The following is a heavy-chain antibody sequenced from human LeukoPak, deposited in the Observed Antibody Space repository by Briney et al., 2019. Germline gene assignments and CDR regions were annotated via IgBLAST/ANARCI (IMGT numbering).Heavy chain of an antibody. D-gene: IGHD4-17*01. V-gene: IGHV3-53*01. CDR3: ARAWDDYGDYYFDY. CDR2: INSGGTT. Sequence: GGSLRLSCAASGFTVSSNYMSWVRQAPGKGLEWVSLINSGGTTYYADSVKGRFTISRDNAKNSLYLQMNSLRAEDTAVYYCARAWDDYGDYYFDYWGQGTLVTVSS. CDR1: GFTVSSNY. J-gene: IGHJ4*02.